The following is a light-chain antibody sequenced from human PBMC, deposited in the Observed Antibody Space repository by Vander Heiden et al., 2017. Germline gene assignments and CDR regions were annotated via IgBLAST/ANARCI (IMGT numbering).Light chain of an antibody. V-gene: IGKV3-20*01. CDR1: QSVSSSY. J-gene: IGKJ1*01. Sequence: EIVLTQSPGTPSLSPGERATLSCRASQSVSSSYLAWYQQKPGQAPRLLIYGASSRATGIPDSFSGSGSGTDFTLTISRLEPEDFAVYYCQQYGSSPWTFGQGTKVEIK. CDR2: GAS. CDR3: QQYGSSPWT.